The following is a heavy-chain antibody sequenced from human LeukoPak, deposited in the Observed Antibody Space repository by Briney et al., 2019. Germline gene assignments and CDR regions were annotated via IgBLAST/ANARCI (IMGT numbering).Heavy chain of an antibody. CDR2: IYTSGST. D-gene: IGHD3-3*01. CDR1: GGSISSGSYY. J-gene: IGHJ6*03. V-gene: IGHV4-61*02. CDR3: ARGNYDFWSGYSYYYYYYMDV. Sequence: SQTLSLTCTVSGGSISSGSYYWSWIRQPAGKGLEWIGRIYTSGSTNYNPSLKSRVTISVDTSKNQFSLKLSSVTAADTAVYYCARGNYDFWSGYSYYYYYYMDVWGKGTTVTVSS.